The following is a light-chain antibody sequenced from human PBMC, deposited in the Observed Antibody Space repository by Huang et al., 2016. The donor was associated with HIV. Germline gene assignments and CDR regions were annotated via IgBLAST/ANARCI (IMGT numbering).Light chain of an antibody. V-gene: IGKV3-15*01. J-gene: IGKJ2*01. CDR2: GAS. Sequence: EVVMTQSPVTLYVSPGERVTLSCRASQSIRSDLARYQHKSGQAARHLIYGASPRAAGIPARFRGSGSGTEFTLTISSLQSGDFAVYYCQQYNDWPPGDTCGQGTKLQIK. CDR1: QSIRSD. CDR3: QQYNDWPPGDT.